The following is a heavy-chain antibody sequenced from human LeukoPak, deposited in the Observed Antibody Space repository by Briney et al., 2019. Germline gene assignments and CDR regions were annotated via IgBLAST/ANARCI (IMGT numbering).Heavy chain of an antibody. CDR3: ARGSSGPYYYYYMDV. CDR2: INHSGST. J-gene: IGHJ6*03. Sequence: PSETLSLTCAVYGGSFSGYYWSWIRQPPGKGLEWIGEINHSGSTNYNPSLKSRVTISVDTSKNQFSLKLSSVTAADTAVYYCARGSSGPYYYYYMDVWGKGTTVTISS. CDR1: GGSFSGYY. D-gene: IGHD3-22*01. V-gene: IGHV4-34*01.